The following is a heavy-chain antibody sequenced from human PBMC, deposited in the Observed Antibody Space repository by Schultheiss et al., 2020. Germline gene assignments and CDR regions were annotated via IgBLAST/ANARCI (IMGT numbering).Heavy chain of an antibody. CDR3: AKEGDYSGNSGSFHH. J-gene: IGHJ1*01. D-gene: IGHD4-23*01. CDR1: GFTFSSYG. V-gene: IGHV3-30*18. CDR2: ISSDGSNK. Sequence: GGSLRLSCAASGFTFSSYGMHWVRQAPGKGLDWVAVISSDGSNKYYADSVKGRFTISRDNSQNTLHLQMNSLRTEDTAVYYCAKEGDYSGNSGSFHHWGHGTLVTVAS.